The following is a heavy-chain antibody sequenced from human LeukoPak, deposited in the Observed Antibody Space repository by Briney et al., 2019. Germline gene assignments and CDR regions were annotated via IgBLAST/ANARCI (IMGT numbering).Heavy chain of an antibody. CDR2: IYYSGNT. CDR3: AREGTTGDFDY. Sequence: PSETLSLTCTVSGGSISSYYWSWIRQPPGKGLEWIGYIYYSGNTNYNPSLKSRVTISVDTSKNQFSLKLSSVTAADTAVYYCAREGTTGDFDYWGQGTLVTVSS. CDR1: GGSISSYY. D-gene: IGHD1-1*01. J-gene: IGHJ4*02. V-gene: IGHV4-59*01.